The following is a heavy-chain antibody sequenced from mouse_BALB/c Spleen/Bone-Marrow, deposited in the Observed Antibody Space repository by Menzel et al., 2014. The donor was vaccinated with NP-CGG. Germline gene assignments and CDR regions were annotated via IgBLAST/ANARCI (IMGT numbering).Heavy chain of an antibody. J-gene: IGHJ1*01. CDR2: IYPYNGVS. CDR1: GYSFTGYY. Sequence: VQLQQPGPELVKPGASVKISCKASGYSFTGYYKHWVKQSHGNSLDWIGYIYPYNGVSSYNQKFKGKATLTVDKSSSTAYMELRSLTSDDSAVYYCESRGEYFDVWGAGTTVTVSS. V-gene: IGHV1-31*01. CDR3: ESRGEYFDV.